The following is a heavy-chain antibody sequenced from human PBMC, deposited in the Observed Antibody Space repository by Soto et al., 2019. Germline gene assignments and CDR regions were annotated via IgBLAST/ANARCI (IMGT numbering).Heavy chain of an antibody. CDR2: MYYSGYT. CDR3: ARLFDYLSPFY. CDR1: GASISRSKNY. D-gene: IGHD3-9*01. Sequence: PSETLSLTCTVSGASISRSKNYWGWIRKPPGKGLEWVGSMYYSGYTYYNASLKSRVTISVDTSKNQFSLSLSSVIAADTAVYYCARLFDYLSPFYWGRGTLVT. J-gene: IGHJ4*02. V-gene: IGHV4-39*01.